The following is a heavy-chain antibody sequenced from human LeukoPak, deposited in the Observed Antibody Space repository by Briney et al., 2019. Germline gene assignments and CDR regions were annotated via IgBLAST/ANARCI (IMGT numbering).Heavy chain of an antibody. D-gene: IGHD2-15*01. J-gene: IGHJ4*02. Sequence: GGSLRLSCAASGFTFSSYAMSWVRQAPGKGLEWVSAISGSGGNTYYADSVKGRFTISRDNSKNTLYLQMNSLRAEDTAVYYCANHHGGGRNIDYWGQGTLVTVSS. CDR3: ANHHGGGRNIDY. CDR2: ISGSGGNT. V-gene: IGHV3-23*01. CDR1: GFTFSSYA.